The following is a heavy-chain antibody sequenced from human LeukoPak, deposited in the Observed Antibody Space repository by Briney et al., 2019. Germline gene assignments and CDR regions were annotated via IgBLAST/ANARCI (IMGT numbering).Heavy chain of an antibody. CDR3: AREYSSGTCFDY. V-gene: IGHV1-46*01. Sequence: ASVKVSCKASGYTFTSYYMHWVRQAPGQGLEWMGIINPSGGSTSYAQKFQGRVTMTRDTSTSTVYMELSSLRSEDTAVHYCAREYSSGTCFDYWGQGTPVTVSS. CDR1: GYTFTSYY. D-gene: IGHD3-22*01. CDR2: INPSGGST. J-gene: IGHJ4*02.